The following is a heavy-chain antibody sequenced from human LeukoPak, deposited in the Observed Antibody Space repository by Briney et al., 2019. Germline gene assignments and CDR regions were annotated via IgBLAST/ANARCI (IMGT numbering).Heavy chain of an antibody. CDR3: ARAGVSSSFYYYYYYMDV. CDR2: ISYDGSNK. CDR1: GFTFSSYA. D-gene: IGHD6-13*01. V-gene: IGHV3-30-3*01. J-gene: IGHJ6*03. Sequence: GGSLRLSCAASGFTFSSYAMHWVRQAPGKGLEWVAVISYDGSNKYYADSVKGRFTISRDNSKNTLYLQMNSLRAEDTAVYYCARAGVSSSFYYYYYYMDVWGKGTTVTVSS.